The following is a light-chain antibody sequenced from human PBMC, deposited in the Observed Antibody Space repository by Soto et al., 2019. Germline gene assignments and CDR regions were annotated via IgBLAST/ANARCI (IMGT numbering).Light chain of an antibody. J-gene: IGLJ1*01. V-gene: IGLV2-14*01. CDR3: RSYTSSTTLLYV. CDR2: DVS. Sequence: QSALTQPASVSGSPGQSITISCTGTSSDVGGYNYVSWYQQHPGKAPKLMIYDVSNRPSGVSNRFSGSKSGNTASLTISGLQAEDEADYSCRSYTSSTTLLYVFGTATKLTVL. CDR1: SSDVGGYNY.